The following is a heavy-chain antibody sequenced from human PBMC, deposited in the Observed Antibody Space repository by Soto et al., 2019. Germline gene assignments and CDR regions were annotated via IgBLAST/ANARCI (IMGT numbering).Heavy chain of an antibody. CDR3: ARHNVEGGYRYFDN. V-gene: IGHV4-59*08. CDR2: VSYSGST. J-gene: IGHJ4*02. CDR1: GGSIYNYY. D-gene: IGHD1-26*01. Sequence: SETLSLTCTVSGGSIYNYYWIWVRRPPGKGLEWIGYVSYSGSTIYNPSLKSRVGISVDTSKAQLSLRLSSVTAADTAVYYCARHNVEGGYRYFDNWGQGVLVTVSS.